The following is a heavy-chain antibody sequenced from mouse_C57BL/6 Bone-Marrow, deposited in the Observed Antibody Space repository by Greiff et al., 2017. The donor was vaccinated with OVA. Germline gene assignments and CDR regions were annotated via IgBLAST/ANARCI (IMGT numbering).Heavy chain of an antibody. D-gene: IGHD1-1*01. J-gene: IGHJ4*01. CDR3: ARRGPITTVGSYAMDY. V-gene: IGHV1-18*01. Sequence: VQLQQSGPELVKPGASVKIPCKASGYTFTDYNMDWVKQSHGKSLEWIGDINPNNGGTIYNQKFKGKATLTADKSSSTAYMELRSLTSEDSAVYFCARRGPITTVGSYAMDYWGQGTSVTVSS. CDR1: GYTFTDYN. CDR2: INPNNGGT.